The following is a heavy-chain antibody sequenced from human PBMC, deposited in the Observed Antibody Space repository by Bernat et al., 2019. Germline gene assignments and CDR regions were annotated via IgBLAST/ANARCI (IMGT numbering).Heavy chain of an antibody. Sequence: EVQLVESGGGLVQPGGSLRLSCTASGFTFSPYSMNWVRQAPGKGLEWVSYIRGRGTPIYYADSVKGRFTISRDNAKNSLYLQMNGLRAEDTAVYYCTRDPEALDYWGQGTLVTVSS. V-gene: IGHV3-48*01. CDR1: GFTFSPYS. J-gene: IGHJ4*02. CDR3: TRDPEALDY. CDR2: IRGRGTPI.